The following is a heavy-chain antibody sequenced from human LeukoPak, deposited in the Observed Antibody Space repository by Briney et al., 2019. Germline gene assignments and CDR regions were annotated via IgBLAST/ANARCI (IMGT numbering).Heavy chain of an antibody. D-gene: IGHD3-3*01. CDR3: ARSPSKEMEWLSPSHFDF. CDR1: GGSISSYF. Sequence: SETLSLTCTVSGGSISSYFWIWIRQPPGKGLEWIGYIYYSGNTNSNPSLKSRVTISVDTSKNQFSLRLTSVTAADTAMYFCARSPSKEMEWLSPSHFDFWGQGTLVSVSS. V-gene: IGHV4-59*03. CDR2: IYYSGNT. J-gene: IGHJ4*02.